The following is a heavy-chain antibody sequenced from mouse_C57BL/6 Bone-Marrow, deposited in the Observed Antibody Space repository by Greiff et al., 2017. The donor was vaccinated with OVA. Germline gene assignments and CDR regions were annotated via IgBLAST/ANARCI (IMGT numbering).Heavy chain of an antibody. Sequence: EVKLMESGGDLVKPGGSLKLSCAASGFTFSSYGMSWVRQTPDKRLEWVATISSGGSYTYYPDSVKGRFTISRDNAKNTLYLQMSSLKSEDTAMYYCARHGINWSWFAYWGKGTLVTVSA. CDR3: ARHGINWSWFAY. V-gene: IGHV5-6*01. D-gene: IGHD4-1*01. J-gene: IGHJ3*01. CDR1: GFTFSSYG. CDR2: ISSGGSYT.